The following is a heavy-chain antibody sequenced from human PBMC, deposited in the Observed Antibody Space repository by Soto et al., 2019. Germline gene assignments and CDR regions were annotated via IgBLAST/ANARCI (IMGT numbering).Heavy chain of an antibody. J-gene: IGHJ4*02. CDR2: IYPGDSDT. Sequence: PGESLKISCEGSGYNFNTYWIGWVRQMPGKGLEWMALIYPGDSDTRYSPSFEGQVTLSVDRSISTAYLQWSSLKASDTAIYYCATSTVSYVDIVSSTTRGYFDHWGQGTPVTVSS. CDR1: GYNFNTYW. V-gene: IGHV5-51*01. D-gene: IGHD5-12*01. CDR3: ATSTVSYVDIVSSTTRGYFDH.